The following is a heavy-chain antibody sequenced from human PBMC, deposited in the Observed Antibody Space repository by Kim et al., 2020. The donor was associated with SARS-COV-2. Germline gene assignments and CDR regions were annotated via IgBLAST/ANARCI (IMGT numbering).Heavy chain of an antibody. V-gene: IGHV5-51*04. CDR2: IYPGDSDT. D-gene: IGHD2-8*01. J-gene: IGHJ2*01. CDR3: ARSREGYCSNGLCLDWYFDL. Sequence: GESLKISCKGSGYSFTNYWIGWVRQMPGRGLEWMGIIYPGDSDTRYSPSFQGQVTMSADKPISTAYLQWNSLKASDTAMYYCARSREGYCSNGLCLDWYFDLWGRGTLVTVSP. CDR1: GYSFTNYW.